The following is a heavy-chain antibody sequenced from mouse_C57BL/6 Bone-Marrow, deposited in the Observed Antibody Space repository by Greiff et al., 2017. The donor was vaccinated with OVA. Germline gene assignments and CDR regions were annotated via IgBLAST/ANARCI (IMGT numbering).Heavy chain of an antibody. CDR1: GYTFTSYW. Sequence: QVQLKQPGAELVKPGASVKLSCKASGYTFTSYWMHWVKQRPGQGLEWIGMIHPNSGSTNYNEKFKSKATLTVDKSSSTAYMQLSSLTSEDSAVYDCARGETAQATAYWGQGTLVTVSA. CDR2: IHPNSGST. D-gene: IGHD3-2*02. J-gene: IGHJ3*01. CDR3: ARGETAQATAY. V-gene: IGHV1-64*01.